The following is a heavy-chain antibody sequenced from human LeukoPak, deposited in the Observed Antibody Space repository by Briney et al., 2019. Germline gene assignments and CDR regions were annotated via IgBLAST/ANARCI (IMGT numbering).Heavy chain of an antibody. CDR3: ARGLPHGGPLDY. Sequence: SETLSLTCAVYGGSFSGYYWSWIRQPPGKGLEWIGEVNHSGSTNYNPSLKSRVTISVDTSKNQFSLKLSSVTAADTAVYYCARGLPHGGPLDYWGQGTLVTVSS. J-gene: IGHJ4*02. D-gene: IGHD3-10*01. CDR2: VNHSGST. CDR1: GGSFSGYY. V-gene: IGHV4-34*01.